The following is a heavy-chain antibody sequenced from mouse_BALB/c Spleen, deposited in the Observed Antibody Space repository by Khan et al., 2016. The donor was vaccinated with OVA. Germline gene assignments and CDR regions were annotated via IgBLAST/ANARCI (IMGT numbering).Heavy chain of an antibody. CDR3: ERGDGYYVYVDY. J-gene: IGHJ2*01. D-gene: IGHD2-3*01. CDR1: GYTFTYYV. V-gene: IGHV1-77*01. Sequence: QVPLKQSGPELVKPGASVKMSCKASGYTFTYYVITWVKQRPGQGLEWIGEISPGSANAYYHERFKGKATLTADNSSNTTPLQLSRLTSEDYAVEFCERGDGYYVYVDYWGQGTTVTVSA. CDR2: ISPGSANA.